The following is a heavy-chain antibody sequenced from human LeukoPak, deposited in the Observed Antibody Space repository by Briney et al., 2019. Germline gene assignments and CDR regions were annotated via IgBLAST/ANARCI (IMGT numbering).Heavy chain of an antibody. Sequence: ASVKVSCKASGYTFTSYGISWVRQAPGQGLEWMGWISAYNGNTNDAQKLQGRVTMTTDTSTSTAYMELRSLRSDDTAVYYCARGMPYYYDSSGYSSFDYWGQGTLVTVSS. CDR2: ISAYNGNT. V-gene: IGHV1-18*01. J-gene: IGHJ4*02. CDR3: ARGMPYYYDSSGYSSFDY. CDR1: GYTFTSYG. D-gene: IGHD3-22*01.